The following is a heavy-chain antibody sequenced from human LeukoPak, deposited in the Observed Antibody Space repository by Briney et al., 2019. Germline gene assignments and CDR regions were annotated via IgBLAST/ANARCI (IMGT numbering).Heavy chain of an antibody. Sequence: ASVKVSCKASGYTFTSYGISWVRQAPGQGLEWMGWISAYNGNTNYAQKLQGRVTVTTDTSTSTAYMELRSLRSDDTAVYYCARVGRSYDFWSGSEAFDIWGQGTMVTVSS. V-gene: IGHV1-18*01. CDR1: GYTFTSYG. CDR3: ARVGRSYDFWSGSEAFDI. J-gene: IGHJ3*02. CDR2: ISAYNGNT. D-gene: IGHD3-3*01.